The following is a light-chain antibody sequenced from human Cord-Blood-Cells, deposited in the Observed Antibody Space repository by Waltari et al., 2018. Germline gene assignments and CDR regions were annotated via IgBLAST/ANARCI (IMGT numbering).Light chain of an antibody. Sequence: QTVVTQAPPFSVPPGVKVTLTCGLSSGSVSTSYYPTWYQQTPSQAPRTLIHSTNTRSSGLPDRFSVSILGNKVALTIAGAQADDESDYYCVLYMGSGIWVFGGGTKLTVL. V-gene: IGLV8-61*01. J-gene: IGLJ3*02. CDR1: SGSVSTSYY. CDR3: VLYMGSGIWV. CDR2: STN.